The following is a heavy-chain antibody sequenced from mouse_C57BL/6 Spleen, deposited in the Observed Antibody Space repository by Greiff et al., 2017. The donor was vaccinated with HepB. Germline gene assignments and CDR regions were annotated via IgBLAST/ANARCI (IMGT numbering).Heavy chain of an antibody. CDR3: TTFFTTVVGFDY. CDR1: GFNIKDYY. V-gene: IGHV14-1*01. D-gene: IGHD1-1*01. J-gene: IGHJ2*01. CDR2: IDPEDGDT. Sequence: VQLQQSGAELVRPGASVKLSCTASGFNIKDYYMHWVKQRPEQGLEWIGRIDPEDGDTEYAPKFQGKATMTADTSSNTAYLQLSSLTSEGTAVYYCTTFFTTVVGFDYWGQGTTLTVSS.